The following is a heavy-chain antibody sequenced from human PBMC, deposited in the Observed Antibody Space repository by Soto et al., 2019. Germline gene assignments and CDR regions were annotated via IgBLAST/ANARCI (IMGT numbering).Heavy chain of an antibody. CDR1: GYTFASSA. Sequence: VRLVQSGAEVKKLGASVKVSCKASGYTFASSALHWLRQAPGQRLEWMGWINTGNGDTEYSQKFQGRITFTRDTTANTTHMELNSLRSEHTAVFSCAKDREDGGFDPWRQATLVTVS. V-gene: IGHV1-3*04. D-gene: IGHD1-26*01. J-gene: IGHJ5*02. CDR2: INTGNGDT. CDR3: AKDREDGGFDP.